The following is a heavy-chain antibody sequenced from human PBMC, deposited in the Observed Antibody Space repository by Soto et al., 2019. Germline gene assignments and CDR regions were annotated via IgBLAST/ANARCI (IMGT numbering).Heavy chain of an antibody. CDR2: ISYDGTNR. CDR1: GLTFSNYA. Sequence: PGGSLRLSCAASGLTFSNYAMHWVRQAPGKGLEWVAFISYDGTNRCYPDSVKGRFTISRDNSKNTVYLQMNSLKTEDTAVYYCARESSSTVTSGGGGSAKDYWGQGNLVTVSS. J-gene: IGHJ4*02. V-gene: IGHV3-30-3*01. D-gene: IGHD4-17*01. CDR3: ARESSSTVTSGGGGSAKDY.